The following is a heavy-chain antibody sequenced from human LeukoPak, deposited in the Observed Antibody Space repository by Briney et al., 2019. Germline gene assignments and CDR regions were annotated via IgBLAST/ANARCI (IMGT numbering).Heavy chain of an antibody. V-gene: IGHV3-23*01. Sequence: GGSLRLSCAASGFTFSSYAMSWVRQAPGKGLEWVSAISGSGGSTHYADSVKGRFTISRDNSKNILYLQMNSLRAEDTALYYCAKDFVGTGNFRGGDYWGQGTLVTVSS. CDR1: GFTFSSYA. J-gene: IGHJ4*02. CDR2: ISGSGGST. CDR3: AKDFVGTGNFRGGDY. D-gene: IGHD1-1*01.